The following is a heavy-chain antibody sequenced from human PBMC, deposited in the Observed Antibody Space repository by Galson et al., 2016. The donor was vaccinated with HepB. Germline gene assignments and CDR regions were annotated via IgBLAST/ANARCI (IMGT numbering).Heavy chain of an antibody. Sequence: LRLSCAASGFTFSSYSMSWVRQAPGKGLEWVANIKQDGSEKYYVDSVKSRFTISRDNAKNSLYLQMNSLRAEDTAVYYCARDGPYSSSVYNWFDPWGQGTLVTVSS. CDR2: IKQDGSEK. CDR1: GFTFSSYS. D-gene: IGHD6-13*01. J-gene: IGHJ5*02. V-gene: IGHV3-7*01. CDR3: ARDGPYSSSVYNWFDP.